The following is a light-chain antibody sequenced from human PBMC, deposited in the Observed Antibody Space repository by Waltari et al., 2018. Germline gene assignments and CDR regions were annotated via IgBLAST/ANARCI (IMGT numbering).Light chain of an antibody. Sequence: EIVLTQSPATLSLSPGERATLSCRASQSVSSYLAWYQQKPGQAPRLLIYDASNRATGIPARFSGSGSGTDFTLTISSLEPEDFAVYYCQQSSNWPFLFTFGPGTKVDIK. V-gene: IGKV3-11*01. CDR2: DAS. CDR1: QSVSSY. CDR3: QQSSNWPFLFT. J-gene: IGKJ3*01.